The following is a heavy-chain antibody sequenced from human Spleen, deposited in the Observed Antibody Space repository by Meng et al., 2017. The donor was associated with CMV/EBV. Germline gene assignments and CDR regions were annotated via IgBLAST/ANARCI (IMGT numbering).Heavy chain of an antibody. CDR3: VREAVSLSGGIDP. V-gene: IGHV4-61*01. Sequence: SGGAGAKYRYYGGWIRQPPGKGLEWIGYIYYTGSTKYNPSLRSRVTISVDTPKNQFSLKLTTVTAADTAVYFCVREAVSLSGGIDPWGQGTLVTVSS. J-gene: IGHJ5*02. CDR2: IYYTGST. D-gene: IGHD6-19*01. CDR1: GGAGAKYRYY.